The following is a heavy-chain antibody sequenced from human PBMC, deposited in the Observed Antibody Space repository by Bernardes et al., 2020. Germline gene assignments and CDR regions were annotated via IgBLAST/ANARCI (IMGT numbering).Heavy chain of an antibody. V-gene: IGHV3-74*01. CDR3: TRGFNYANDF. D-gene: IGHD2-8*01. CDR2: IYGDGSGA. CDR1: GFTFSTYP. J-gene: IGHJ4*02. Sequence: GGSLSLSCAASGFTFSTYPMHWVRQAPGKGLVWVSRIYGDGSGATYADSVKGRFTISRDNAKNTLFLQMNSLRDDDTAVYYCTRGFNYANDFWGQGALVTVSS.